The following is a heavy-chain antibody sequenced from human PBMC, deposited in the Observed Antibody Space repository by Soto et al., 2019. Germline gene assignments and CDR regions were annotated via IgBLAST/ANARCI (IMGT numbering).Heavy chain of an antibody. CDR2: TTTSGAGT. J-gene: IGHJ5*02. CDR3: AKLTTS. CDR1: GFTFFSSA. V-gene: IGHV3-23*01. Sequence: VGSVRLSCAASGFTFFSSAMSWVRQAPGKGLEWVSTTTTSGAGTYYADSVKGRFTISRDNSKNTLYLQMNSLRVEDTAVYYCAKLTTSWGQGTLVTVSS.